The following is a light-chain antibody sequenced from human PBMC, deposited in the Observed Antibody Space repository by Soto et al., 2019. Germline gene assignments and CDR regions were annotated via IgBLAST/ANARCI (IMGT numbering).Light chain of an antibody. CDR2: DDS. CDR3: QVWDTVTDHWV. Sequence: ELTQPPSLSVDPGQTASFTCGGDNIGRKNVHWYQHRPGQAPILVVYDDSDRPSGIPERFSGSNSGSAATLTISRVEAGDEADYYCQVWDTVTDHWVFGGGTKLTVL. V-gene: IGLV3-21*02. J-gene: IGLJ3*02. CDR1: NIGRKN.